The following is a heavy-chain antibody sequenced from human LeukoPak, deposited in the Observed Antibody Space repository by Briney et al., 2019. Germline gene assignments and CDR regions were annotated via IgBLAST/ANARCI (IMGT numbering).Heavy chain of an antibody. V-gene: IGHV1-69*04. CDR2: IIPILGIA. CDR1: GGTFSSYA. Sequence: SVKVSCKASGGTFSSYAISWVRQAPGQGLDWMGRIIPILGIANYAQKFQGRVTITADKSTSTAYMELSSLRSEDTAVYYCARDHITIFGVVIGGPNWFDPWGQGTLATVSS. J-gene: IGHJ5*02. D-gene: IGHD3-3*01. CDR3: ARDHITIFGVVIGGPNWFDP.